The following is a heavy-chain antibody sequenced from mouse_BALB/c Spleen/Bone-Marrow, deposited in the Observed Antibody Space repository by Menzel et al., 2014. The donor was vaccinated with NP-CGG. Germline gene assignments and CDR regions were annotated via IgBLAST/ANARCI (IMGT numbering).Heavy chain of an antibody. CDR1: GFTFTDYY. J-gene: IGHJ4*01. CDR2: IRNKANGYTT. Sequence: EVKLVESGGGLVQPGGSLRLSCATSGFTFTDYYMSWVRQPPGKALEWLGFIRNKANGYTTEYSASVKGRFTISRDNSQSILYLQMNTRRAEDSAPYYCARDDYYAMDYWGQGTSVTVSS. V-gene: IGHV7-3*02. CDR3: ARDDYYAMDY.